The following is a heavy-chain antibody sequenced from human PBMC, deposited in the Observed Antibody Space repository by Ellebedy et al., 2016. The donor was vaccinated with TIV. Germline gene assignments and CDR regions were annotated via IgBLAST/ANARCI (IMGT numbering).Heavy chain of an antibody. D-gene: IGHD3-10*01. J-gene: IGHJ4*02. CDR3: ARDLHGSGSYGDFDY. CDR2: ISYDGSNK. Sequence: GGSLRPSXPPSGFTFRSYGMNWVRQAPGKGLEWVAVISYDGSNKYYADSVKGRFTISRDNSTNTLYLQMNSLRAEDTAVYYCARDLHGSGSYGDFDYWGQGTLVTVSS. V-gene: IGHV3-30*03. CDR1: GFTFRSYG.